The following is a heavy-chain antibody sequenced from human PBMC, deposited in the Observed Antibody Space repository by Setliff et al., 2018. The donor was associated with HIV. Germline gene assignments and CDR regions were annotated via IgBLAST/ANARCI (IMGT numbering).Heavy chain of an antibody. V-gene: IGHV4-39*01. J-gene: IGHJ4*02. CDR3: ARQPPYFGEPYYFDY. CDR1: NVAISSNSYY. D-gene: IGHD3-10*01. CDR2: ISQSGTT. Sequence: KTSETLSLTCAVYNVAISSNSYYWGWIRQPPGKGLEWIGSISQSGTTYYSPSLKNRVTISVDTSRNRFSLKLGSVSASDTANYYCARQPPYFGEPYYFDYWGLGTLVTVSS.